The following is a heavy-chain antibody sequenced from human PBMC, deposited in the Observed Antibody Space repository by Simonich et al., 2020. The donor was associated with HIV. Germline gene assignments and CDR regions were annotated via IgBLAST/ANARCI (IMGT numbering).Heavy chain of an antibody. V-gene: IGHV1-2*06. Sequence: QVQLMQSGAEVKKPGASVKVSCKASGDRFTGVYMHWVRQAPGQGLEWLERINPNLGGTDYAQNLQSRVTLTSDTSISTAYMELSGLRSDDTAVYYCASGMMGFDYWGQGTLVTVSS. D-gene: IGHD3-16*01. CDR3: ASGMMGFDY. J-gene: IGHJ4*02. CDR1: GDRFTGVY. CDR2: INPNLGGT.